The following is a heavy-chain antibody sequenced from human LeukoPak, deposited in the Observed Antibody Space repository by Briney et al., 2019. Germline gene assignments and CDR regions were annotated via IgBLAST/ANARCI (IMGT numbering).Heavy chain of an antibody. CDR3: ATLTLDYAFDY. CDR1: GGTFSSYA. V-gene: IGHV1-69*06. D-gene: IGHD4-17*01. CDR2: IIPIFGTA. J-gene: IGHJ4*02. Sequence: ASVKVSCEASGGTFSSYAISWVRQAPGQGLEWMGGIIPIFGTANYAQKFQGRVTITADKSTSTAYMELRSLRSDDTAVYYCATLTLDYAFDYWGQGTLVTVSS.